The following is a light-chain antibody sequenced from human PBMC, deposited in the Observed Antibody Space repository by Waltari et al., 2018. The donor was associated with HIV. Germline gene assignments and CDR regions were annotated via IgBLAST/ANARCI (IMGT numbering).Light chain of an antibody. V-gene: IGLV7-46*01. CDR2: ETE. CDR3: LLSFSGVRV. Sequence: QAVVPQEPSLSVSPGGTVTVPCASFTGSVSSKIYVHWIQLKPGQAPRTLIYETEKRHPWTAGRFSGSLVGGRAALTLSGALTDDEADYYCLLSFSGVRVFGGGTKLTV. J-gene: IGLJ3*02. CDR1: TGSVSSKIY.